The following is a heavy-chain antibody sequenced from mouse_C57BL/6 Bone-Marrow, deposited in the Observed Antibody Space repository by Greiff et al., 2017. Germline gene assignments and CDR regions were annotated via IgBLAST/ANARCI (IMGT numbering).Heavy chain of an antibody. D-gene: IGHD2-1*01. CDR2: INPRTGGT. Sequence: EVQLQQSGPELVKPGASVKISCKASGYSFTGYYMNWVKQSPEKSLEWIGEINPRTGGTTYNKKFKAKATLTVDKSSSTAYMQLKSLTSEDSAVYYCASCNYGFAYWGRGTLVTVSA. V-gene: IGHV1-42*01. J-gene: IGHJ3*01. CDR1: GYSFTGYY. CDR3: ASCNYGFAY.